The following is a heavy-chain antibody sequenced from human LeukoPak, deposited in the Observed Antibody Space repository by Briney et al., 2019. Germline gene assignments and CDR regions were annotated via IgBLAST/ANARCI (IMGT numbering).Heavy chain of an antibody. V-gene: IGHV3-48*03. CDR1: EFTFIIYE. Sequence: GGSLILSCAASEFTFIIYEMNWVRQTPGKGLGWLSYTSSSGNYIYYADSVGGRFTISRDNAKNSLYLQMNSLRVEDTAVYYCARGGSAASSNWFDAWGQGTLVSVSS. D-gene: IGHD1-26*01. CDR3: ARGGSAASSNWFDA. CDR2: TSSSGNYI. J-gene: IGHJ5*02.